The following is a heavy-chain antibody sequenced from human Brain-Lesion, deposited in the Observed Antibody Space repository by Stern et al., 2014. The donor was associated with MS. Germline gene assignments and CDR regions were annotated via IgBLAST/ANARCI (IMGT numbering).Heavy chain of an antibody. CDR3: ARHDSVPRPSQLYSARDRGPGYFDY. D-gene: IGHD1-26*01. CDR2: IYYSGFT. CDR1: GGSISSSTYY. V-gene: IGHV4-39*01. J-gene: IGHJ4*02. Sequence: VQLVESCPGLVKPSETLSLTCTVSGGSISSSTYYWAWIRQPPWKGLEWIGNIYYSGFTYYNPSLKSRVPISLDMSKNQFSLKLSSVTAADTAIYYCARHDSVPRPSQLYSARDRGPGYFDYWGQGTLVTVSS.